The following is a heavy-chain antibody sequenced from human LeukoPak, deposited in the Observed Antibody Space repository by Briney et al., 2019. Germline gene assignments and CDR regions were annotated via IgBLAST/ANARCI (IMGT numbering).Heavy chain of an antibody. CDR2: ISWNSGSI. CDR3: AKTGAAAGYFDY. J-gene: IGHJ4*02. CDR1: GFTFDDYA. Sequence: GRSLRLFCAASGFTFDDYAMHWARQAPGKGLEWVSGISWNSGSIGYADSVKGRFTISRDNAKNSLYLQMNSLRAEDTALYYCAKTGAAAGYFDYWGQGTLVTVSS. V-gene: IGHV3-9*01. D-gene: IGHD6-13*01.